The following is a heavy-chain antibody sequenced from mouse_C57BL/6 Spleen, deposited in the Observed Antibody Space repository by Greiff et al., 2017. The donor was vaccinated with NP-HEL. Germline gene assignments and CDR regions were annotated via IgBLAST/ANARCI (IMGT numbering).Heavy chain of an antibody. Sequence: VQLQQSGAELVKPGASVKISCKASGYAFSSYWMNWVKQRPGKGLEWIGQIYPGNGDTNYNGKFKGKATLTADKSSSTAYMQLSSLTSEDSAVYFWAVDSSGYQFYYWGPGTTLTVSS. J-gene: IGHJ2*01. V-gene: IGHV1-80*01. CDR3: AVDSSGYQFYY. CDR2: IYPGNGDT. CDR1: GYAFSSYW. D-gene: IGHD3-2*01.